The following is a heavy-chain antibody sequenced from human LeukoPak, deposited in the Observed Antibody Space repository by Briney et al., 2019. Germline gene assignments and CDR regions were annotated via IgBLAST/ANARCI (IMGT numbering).Heavy chain of an antibody. CDR3: ARGSTGVYYYAMDV. CDR1: GYTFTSYA. J-gene: IGHJ6*02. D-gene: IGHD7-27*01. CDR2: IIPIFGTA. Sequence: GASVKVSCKASGYTFTSYAINWVRQAPGQGLEWMGGIIPIFGTANYAQMFQGRVTITADESTSTAYMELSSLRSEDTAVYYCARGSTGVYYYAMDVWGQGTTVTVSS. V-gene: IGHV1-69*13.